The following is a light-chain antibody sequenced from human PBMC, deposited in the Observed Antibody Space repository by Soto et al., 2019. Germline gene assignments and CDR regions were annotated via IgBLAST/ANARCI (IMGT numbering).Light chain of an antibody. CDR1: QSIDRK. Sequence: IVMTQSPATLSVSPGERATLSCRASQSIDRKLAWYQQRPGQAPRLLIYGASTRATGIPARFSGSGSGTEFTLTVSGLQSEDFGVFYCQQYHSWRTVGQGTNVEIK. CDR3: QQYHSWRT. V-gene: IGKV3-15*01. CDR2: GAS. J-gene: IGKJ1*01.